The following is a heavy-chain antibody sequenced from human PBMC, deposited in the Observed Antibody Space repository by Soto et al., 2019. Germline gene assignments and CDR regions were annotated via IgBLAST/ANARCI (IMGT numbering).Heavy chain of an antibody. D-gene: IGHD6-13*01. CDR1: GFTFSSHA. CDR2: ISAGGSMT. CDR3: AKRVFYSSSRYFFGS. J-gene: IGHJ4*02. V-gene: IGHV3-23*01. Sequence: GGSLRLSCTASGFTFSSHAMSWVRQAPGKGLEWVSSISAGGSMTYYADSVKGRFTISRDNSQNTLYLHMNSLRGEDTAIYYCAKRVFYSSSRYFFGSRGQGSLVIVPQ.